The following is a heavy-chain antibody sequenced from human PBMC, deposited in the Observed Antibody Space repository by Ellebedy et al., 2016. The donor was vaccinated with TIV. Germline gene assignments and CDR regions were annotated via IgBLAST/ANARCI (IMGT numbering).Heavy chain of an antibody. J-gene: IGHJ6*02. V-gene: IGHV3-23*01. Sequence: GGSLRLSCAASGFTFSSYSIDWVRQAPGKGLEWVSAISGSGSNTHYPDSLKERFTVSRDNSKNTLYLQMSSLRAEDTAVYYCGRDGYSYSTDAWGQGTTVTVSS. CDR3: GRDGYSYSTDA. CDR2: ISGSGSNT. CDR1: GFTFSSYS.